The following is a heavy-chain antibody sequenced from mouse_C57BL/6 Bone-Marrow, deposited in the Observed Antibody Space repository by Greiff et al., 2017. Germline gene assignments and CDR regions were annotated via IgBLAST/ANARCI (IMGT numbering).Heavy chain of an antibody. D-gene: IGHD4-1*01. V-gene: IGHV5-9-1*02. CDR1: GFTFSSYA. J-gene: IGHJ2*01. CDR2: ISSGGDYI. Sequence: EVKLMESGEGLVKPGGSLKLSCAASGFTFSSYAMSWVRQTPEKRLEWVAYISSGGDYIYYADTVKGRFTISRDNARNTLYLQMSSLKSEDTAMYYCTRDPSNWDRGYYFDYWGQGTTLTVSS. CDR3: TRDPSNWDRGYYFDY.